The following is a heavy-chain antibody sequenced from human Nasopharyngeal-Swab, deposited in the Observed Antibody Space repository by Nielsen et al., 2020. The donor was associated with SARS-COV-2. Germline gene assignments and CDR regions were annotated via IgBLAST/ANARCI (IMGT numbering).Heavy chain of an antibody. V-gene: IGHV3-13*01. CDR2: IGTAGDT. D-gene: IGHD6-25*01. CDR3: ARGSISTSIAAGKYYYYYYMDV. CDR1: GFTFSSYD. J-gene: IGHJ6*03. Sequence: GESLKISCAASGFTFSSYDMHWVRQATGKGLEWVSAIGTAGDTYCPGSVKGRFTISRENAKNPLYLQMNSLRAGDTAVYYCARGSISTSIAAGKYYYYYYMDVWGKGTTVTVSS.